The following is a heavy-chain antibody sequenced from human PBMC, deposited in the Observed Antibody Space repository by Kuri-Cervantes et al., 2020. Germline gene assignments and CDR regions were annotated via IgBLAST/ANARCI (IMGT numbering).Heavy chain of an antibody. D-gene: IGHD5-12*01. CDR1: GGSISSGGYY. CDR3: ARRFSGYDSRFDP. CDR2: IYYSGST. Sequence: ESLKISCAVSGGSISSGGYYWGWIRQPPGKGLEWIGSIYYSGSTYYNPSLKSRVTISVDTSNNQFSLKLSSVTAADTAVYYCARRFSGYDSRFDPWGQGTLVTVSS. V-gene: IGHV4-39*01. J-gene: IGHJ5*02.